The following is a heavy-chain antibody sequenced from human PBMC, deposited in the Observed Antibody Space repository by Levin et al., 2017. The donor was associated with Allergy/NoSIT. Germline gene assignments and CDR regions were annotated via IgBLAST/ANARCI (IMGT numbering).Heavy chain of an antibody. V-gene: IGHV3-74*01. Sequence: PGGSLRLSCAASGFTFSSYWMHWVRQAPGKGLVWVSRINSDGSTTTYADSVKGRCTISRDNAKNTLYLQMNSLRVEDTAVYYCARLGAHSGSYDYWGQGTLVTVSS. D-gene: IGHD1-26*01. CDR3: ARLGAHSGSYDY. CDR2: INSDGSTT. CDR1: GFTFSSYW. J-gene: IGHJ4*02.